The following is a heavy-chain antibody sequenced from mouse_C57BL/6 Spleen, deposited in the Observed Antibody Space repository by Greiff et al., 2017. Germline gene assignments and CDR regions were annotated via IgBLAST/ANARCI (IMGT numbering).Heavy chain of an antibody. CDR1: GYTFTSYG. Sequence: QVQLQQSGAELARPGASVKLSCKASGYTFTSYGIRWVKQRTGQGLEWIGELYPRSGNTYYNGKFKGKATLTADKSSSTAYMELRSLTSKDSAVNFCARGRCTTGDWYFDVWGTGTTVTVSS. V-gene: IGHV1-81*01. CDR2: LYPRSGNT. CDR3: ARGRCTTGDWYFDV. J-gene: IGHJ1*03. D-gene: IGHD1-1*01.